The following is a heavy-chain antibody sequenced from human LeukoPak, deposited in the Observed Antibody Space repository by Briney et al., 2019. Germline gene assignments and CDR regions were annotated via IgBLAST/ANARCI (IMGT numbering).Heavy chain of an antibody. CDR1: GFTFSSYE. CDR2: ISSSGDTI. Sequence: PGGSLRLSCAASGFTFSSYEMNWVRQAPGKGLEWVSYISSSGDTIYYADSVKGRLTISRDNAKNSLYLQMNSLRAEDTAVYYCARGFGSGSYYPGSLDYWGQGTLVTVSS. V-gene: IGHV3-48*03. J-gene: IGHJ4*02. CDR3: ARGFGSGSYYPGSLDY. D-gene: IGHD3-10*01.